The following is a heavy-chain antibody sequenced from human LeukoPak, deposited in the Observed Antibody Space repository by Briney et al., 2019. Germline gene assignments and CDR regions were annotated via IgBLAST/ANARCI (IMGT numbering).Heavy chain of an antibody. V-gene: IGHV3-21*01. CDR2: ISSSSSYI. CDR1: GFTFSSYS. Sequence: GGSLRLSCAASGFTFSSYSMNWVRQAPGKGLEWVSSISSSSSYIYYADSVKGRFTISRDNAKNSLYLQMNSPRAEDTAVYYCARGDNWNSYFDYWGQGTLVTVSS. D-gene: IGHD1-7*01. CDR3: ARGDNWNSYFDY. J-gene: IGHJ4*02.